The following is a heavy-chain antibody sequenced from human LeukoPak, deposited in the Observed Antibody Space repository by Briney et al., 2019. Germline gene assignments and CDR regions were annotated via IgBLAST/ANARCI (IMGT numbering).Heavy chain of an antibody. Sequence: ASVKVSCKTSVYTFATYSINWVRQAPGQGLEWMGWISGYSGSTNYAQKLQGRVAMTTDTSTTTAYMELRSLKSDDTAVYYCARGHSSGRDYYFDTWGQGTLVTVSS. D-gene: IGHD6-19*01. CDR3: ARGHSSGRDYYFDT. CDR1: VYTFATYS. CDR2: ISGYSGST. V-gene: IGHV1-18*01. J-gene: IGHJ4*02.